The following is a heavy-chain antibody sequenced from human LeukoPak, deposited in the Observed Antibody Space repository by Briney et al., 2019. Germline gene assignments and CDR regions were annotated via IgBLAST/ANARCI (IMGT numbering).Heavy chain of an antibody. CDR1: GFSFNTYY. D-gene: IGHD3-22*01. CDR2: ISSSSSYT. V-gene: IGHV3-21*01. J-gene: IGHJ4*02. CDR3: ARTDQHDSSGYRPIDY. Sequence: SGGSLRLSCVVSGFSFNTYYMDWVRQAPGKGLEWVSSISSSSSYTYYADSVKGRFAISRDNAKNSLYLQMNSLRAEDTAVYYCARTDQHDSSGYRPIDYWGQGTLVTVSS.